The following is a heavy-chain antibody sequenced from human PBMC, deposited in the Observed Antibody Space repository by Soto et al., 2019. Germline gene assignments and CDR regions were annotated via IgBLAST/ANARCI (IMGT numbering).Heavy chain of an antibody. D-gene: IGHD4-17*01. CDR1: GFTFRSYS. J-gene: IGHJ5*01. CDR2: ITASGGRT. Sequence: GSLRLSCTASGFTFRSYSMTWVRQAPGRGLEGVSGITASGGRTYYADSVKGRFTISRDNSKSTLYLQMNSLRAEDTAVYYCAKDTRYVDYVRWFDSWGQGTLVTVSS. CDR3: AKDTRYVDYVRWFDS. V-gene: IGHV3-23*01.